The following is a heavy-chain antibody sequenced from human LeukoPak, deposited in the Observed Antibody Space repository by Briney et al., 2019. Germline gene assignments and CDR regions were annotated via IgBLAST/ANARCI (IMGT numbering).Heavy chain of an antibody. D-gene: IGHD3-10*01. Sequence: GGSLRLSCAASGFTFSSYGMHWVRQAPAKGLEWVAVIWYDGSNKYYADSVKGPFTISRDNSKNTLYLQMNSLRAEDTAVYYCAKDSYYGSGSYYFDYWGQGTLVTVSS. J-gene: IGHJ4*02. CDR2: IWYDGSNK. V-gene: IGHV3-33*06. CDR3: AKDSYYGSGSYYFDY. CDR1: GFTFSSYG.